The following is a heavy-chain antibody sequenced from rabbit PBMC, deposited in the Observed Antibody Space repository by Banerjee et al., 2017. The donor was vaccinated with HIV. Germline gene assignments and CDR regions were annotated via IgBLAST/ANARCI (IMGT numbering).Heavy chain of an antibody. D-gene: IGHD1-1*01. J-gene: IGHJ4*01. CDR3: ARGGSGDGTYFKL. CDR2: IHGGSKDNI. Sequence: SLEESGGDLVKPGTSLTLTCTASGFSFSAGYYMCWVRQAPGKGLEWIACIHGGSKDNIYYANWAKGRFTISKTSSTTVTLQMTSLTAADTATYFCARGGSGDGTYFKLWGPGTLVTVS. CDR1: GFSFSAGYY. V-gene: IGHV1S40*01.